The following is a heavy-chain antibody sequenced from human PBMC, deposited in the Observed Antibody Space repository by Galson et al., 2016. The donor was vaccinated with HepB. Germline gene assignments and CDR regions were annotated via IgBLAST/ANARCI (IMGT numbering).Heavy chain of an antibody. CDR2: ISWNSGRI. J-gene: IGHJ4*02. CDR3: AKDTSYSSSWFYFDY. D-gene: IGHD6-13*01. CDR1: GFTFDVYA. V-gene: IGHV3-9*01. Sequence: SLRLSCAASGFTFDVYAMHWVRQAPGKGLEWVSGISWNSGRIGYADSVKGRFTISRDNAKNSLFLQTNSLRPEDTALYYCAKDTSYSSSWFYFDYWGQGALVTVSS.